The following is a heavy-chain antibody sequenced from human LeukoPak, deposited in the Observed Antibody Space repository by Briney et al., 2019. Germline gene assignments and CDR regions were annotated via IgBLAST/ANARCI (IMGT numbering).Heavy chain of an antibody. D-gene: IGHD1-14*01. J-gene: IGHJ6*02. CDR3: AKDTSRKNPDGMDV. CDR2: ISWNSGSI. CDR1: GFTFDDYA. V-gene: IGHV3-9*01. Sequence: GRSLRLSCAASGFTFDDYAMHWVRQAPGKGLEWVSGISWNSGSIGYADSVKGRFTISRDNAKNSLYLQMNSLRAEDTALYYCAKDTSRKNPDGMDVWGQGTTVTVSS.